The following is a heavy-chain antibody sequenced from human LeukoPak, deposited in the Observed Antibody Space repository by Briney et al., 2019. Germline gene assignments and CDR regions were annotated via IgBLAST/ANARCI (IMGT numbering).Heavy chain of an antibody. Sequence: GGSLRLSCAASGFTFSSYAMSWVRQAPGKGLEWVSAISGSGGSTYYADSVKGRFTISRDNSKNTLYLQMNSLRAEDTAVYYCAKGGYYDFWSGYYYFDYWGQGTLVTVSS. J-gene: IGHJ4*02. CDR3: AKGGYYDFWSGYYYFDY. CDR1: GFTFSSYA. D-gene: IGHD3-3*01. V-gene: IGHV3-23*01. CDR2: ISGSGGST.